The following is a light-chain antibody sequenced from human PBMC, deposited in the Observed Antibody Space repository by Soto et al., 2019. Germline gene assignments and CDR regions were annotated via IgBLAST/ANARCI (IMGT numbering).Light chain of an antibody. CDR3: QQYNIWPPVT. V-gene: IGKV3-15*01. CDR1: QSVSSS. Sequence: EIVMTQSPATLSVSPGERATLSFRASQSVSSSLAWYQQKPGQAPRLLIYGASTRATGLPARFSGSGSGTEFTLTISSLQSEDFAVYYCQQYNIWPPVTFGQGTKVDIK. J-gene: IGKJ1*01. CDR2: GAS.